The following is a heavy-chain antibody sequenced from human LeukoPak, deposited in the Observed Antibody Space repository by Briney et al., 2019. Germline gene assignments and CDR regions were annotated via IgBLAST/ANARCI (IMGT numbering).Heavy chain of an antibody. CDR2: INPNSGGT. CDR1: GGTFSSYA. CDR3: ARDKYYDGRGCSAP. J-gene: IGHJ5*02. D-gene: IGHD3-22*01. Sequence: ASVKVSCKASGGTFSSYAISWVRQAPGQGLEWMGWINPNSGGTNYAQKFQGRVTMTRDTSISTAYMELRSLRSDDPAVYYCARDKYYDGRGCSAPGGQGPVPTVSS. V-gene: IGHV1-2*02.